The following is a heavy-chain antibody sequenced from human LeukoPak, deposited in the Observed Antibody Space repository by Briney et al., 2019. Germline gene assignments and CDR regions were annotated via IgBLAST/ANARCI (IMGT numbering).Heavy chain of an antibody. J-gene: IGHJ5*02. D-gene: IGHD2-2*01. CDR2: TYYRSTWYN. CDR3: ARRLTQYDCFDP. V-gene: IGHV6-1*01. CDR1: GDSVSSNSVT. Sequence: SQTLSLTCAISGDSVSSNSVTWNWIRQSPSRGLEWLGRTYYRSTWYNDYAVPVRGRITVNPDTSKNQFSLHLNSVTPEDTAVYYCARRLTQYDCFDPWGQGILVTVSS.